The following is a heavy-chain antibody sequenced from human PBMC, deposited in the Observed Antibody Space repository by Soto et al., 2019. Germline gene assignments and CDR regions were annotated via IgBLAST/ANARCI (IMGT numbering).Heavy chain of an antibody. J-gene: IGHJ5*02. Sequence: QLQLQESGSGLVKPSQTLSLTCAVSGGSISSGGYSWSWIRQPPGKGLEWIGYIYNSGSTYYNPSLNSGGTISVDRSTTQFSLKLSSVTAPDTAVYYCARVPGPWGQGTLGTVSS. CDR3: ARVPGP. CDR2: IYNSGST. D-gene: IGHD3-10*01. V-gene: IGHV4-30-2*01. CDR1: GGSISSGGYS.